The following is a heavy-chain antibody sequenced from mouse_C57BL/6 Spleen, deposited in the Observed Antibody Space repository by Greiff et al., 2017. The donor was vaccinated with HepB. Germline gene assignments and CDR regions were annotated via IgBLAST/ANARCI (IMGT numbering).Heavy chain of an antibody. CDR2: LWRGGST. V-gene: IGHV2-5*01. CDR1: GFSLTSYG. Sequence: VQLQQSGPGLVQPSQSLSITCTVSGFSLTSYGVHWVRQSPGKGLEWLGVLWRGGSTDYNAAFMSRLSITKDNSKSQVFFKMNSLQADDTAIYYSAISLSYWYFDVWGTGTTVTVSS. J-gene: IGHJ1*03. CDR3: AISLSYWYFDV.